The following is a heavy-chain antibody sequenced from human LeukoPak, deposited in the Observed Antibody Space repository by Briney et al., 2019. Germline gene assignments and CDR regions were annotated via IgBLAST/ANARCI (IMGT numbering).Heavy chain of an antibody. CDR2: IYYSGST. CDR3: ARVRYGDDYYYYGMDV. V-gene: IGHV4-31*03. J-gene: IGHJ6*02. Sequence: SETLPLTCTVSGGSISSGGYYWSWIRQHPGTGLEWIGYIYYSGSTYYNPSLKSRVTISVDTSKNQFSLKLSSVTAADTAVYYCARVRYGDDYYYYGMDVWGQGTTVTVSS. D-gene: IGHD4-17*01. CDR1: GGSISSGGYY.